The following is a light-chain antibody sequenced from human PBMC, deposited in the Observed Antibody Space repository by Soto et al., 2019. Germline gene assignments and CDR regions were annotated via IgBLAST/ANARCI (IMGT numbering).Light chain of an antibody. CDR1: QTVTSY. CDR3: QQSYRFPKT. J-gene: IGKJ1*01. V-gene: IGKV1-39*01. Sequence: DVQMTQSPSSLSASVGDSLTLTCRANQTVTSYLNWYQQKPGKAPKLLIYAASTLQSGVPSRFSGSGSGTEFTLTIISLQSEDFATYYCQQSYRFPKTFGRGTKVEVK. CDR2: AAS.